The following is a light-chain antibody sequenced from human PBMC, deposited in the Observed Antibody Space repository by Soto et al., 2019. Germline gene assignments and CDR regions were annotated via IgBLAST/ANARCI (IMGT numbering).Light chain of an antibody. J-gene: IGKJ5*01. CDR3: QQRKYWPPLT. CDR2: DAS. CDR1: QNVDIY. V-gene: IGKV3-11*01. Sequence: ETVLTQSPATLSLSPGETATLSCRASQNVDIYVACYQQKPGQAPRLLIYDASNRATGIPARFSGSGSGTDFTLTTSSLEPEDFAVYYCQQRKYWPPLTFGQGTRLE.